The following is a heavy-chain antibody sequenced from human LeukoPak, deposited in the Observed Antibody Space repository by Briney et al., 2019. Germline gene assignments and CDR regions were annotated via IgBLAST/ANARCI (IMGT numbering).Heavy chain of an antibody. Sequence: GRSLRLSCAASGFTFSSYAMHWVRQAPGKGLEWVSAISGSGGSTYYADSVKGRFTISRDNSKNTLYLQMNSLRAEDTAVYYCAKSAEGYCSGGSCYCDYWGQGTLVTVSS. V-gene: IGHV3-23*01. CDR2: ISGSGGST. CDR3: AKSAEGYCSGGSCYCDY. D-gene: IGHD2-15*01. J-gene: IGHJ4*02. CDR1: GFTFSSYA.